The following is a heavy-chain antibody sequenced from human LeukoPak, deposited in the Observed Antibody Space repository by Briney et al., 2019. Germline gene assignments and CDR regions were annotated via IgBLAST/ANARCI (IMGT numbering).Heavy chain of an antibody. V-gene: IGHV1-8*01. D-gene: IGHD6-19*01. CDR3: ARFGGSSGCDY. Sequence: ASVTVSCTATGFTFTNYDINWVRQATGQGLEWMGWMNPINGNTGYAQKFQGRVTMTRDTSISTAYMELRSLTSEDTAMYYCARFGGSSGCDYWGQGTLVTVSS. CDR1: GFTFTNYD. CDR2: MNPINGNT. J-gene: IGHJ4*02.